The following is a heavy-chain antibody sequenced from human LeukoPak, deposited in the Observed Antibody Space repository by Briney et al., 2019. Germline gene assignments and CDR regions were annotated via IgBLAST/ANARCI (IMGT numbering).Heavy chain of an antibody. CDR1: GFTFDDYA. D-gene: IGHD3-22*01. J-gene: IGHJ4*02. Sequence: PGRSLRLSCAASGFTFDDYAMHWVRQAPGKGLEWVSGISWNSGSIGYADSVKDRFTISRDNAKNSLYLQMNSLRAKDTALYYCAKSSLYYYDSSGYYPGGYFDYWGQGTLVTVSP. V-gene: IGHV3-9*01. CDR2: ISWNSGSI. CDR3: AKSSLYYYDSSGYYPGGYFDY.